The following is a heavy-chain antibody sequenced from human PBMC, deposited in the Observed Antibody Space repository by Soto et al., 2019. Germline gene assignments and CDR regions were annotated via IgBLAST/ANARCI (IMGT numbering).Heavy chain of an antibody. Sequence: QITLKESGPTLVKPTQTLTLTCTFSRFSVSTSGVGVAWIRQPPGKALEWLALIYWDGDERYSPFLQSRVTITKDTSKNQVVLTMTNMDPVDTATYYCAHKGGRGAGMDVWGQGTTVTVSS. D-gene: IGHD2-15*01. CDR1: RFSVSTSGVG. CDR3: AHKGGRGAGMDV. CDR2: IYWDGDE. J-gene: IGHJ6*02. V-gene: IGHV2-5*02.